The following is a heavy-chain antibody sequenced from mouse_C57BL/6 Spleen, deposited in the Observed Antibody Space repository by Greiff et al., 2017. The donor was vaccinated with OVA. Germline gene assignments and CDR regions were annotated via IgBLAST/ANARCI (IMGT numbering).Heavy chain of an antibody. V-gene: IGHV1-82*01. CDR1: GYAFSSSW. J-gene: IGHJ4*01. CDR3: ARQGYAMDY. CDR2: IYPGDGDT. Sequence: VQVVESGPELVKPGASVKISCKASGYAFSSSWMNWVKQRPGKGLEWIGRIYPGDGDTNYNGKFKGKATLTADKSSSTAYMQLSSLTSEDSAVYFCARQGYAMDYWGQGTSVTVSS.